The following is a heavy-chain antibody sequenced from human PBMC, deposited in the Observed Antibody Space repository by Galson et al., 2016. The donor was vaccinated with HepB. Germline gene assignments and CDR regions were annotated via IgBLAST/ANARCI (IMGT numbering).Heavy chain of an antibody. CDR2: MNPKSGNT. CDR3: AREIPRKQLWLRFGYFDS. V-gene: IGHV1-8*01. Sequence: SVKVSCKASGYTFASSDINWVRQATGQGLEWMGWMNPKSGNTGYAQKFQGRVTMTKDTSISTACMELSSLRSEDTAVYYCAREIPRKQLWLRFGYFDSWGQGTTVTVSS. J-gene: IGHJ4*03. D-gene: IGHD5-18*01. CDR1: GYTFASSD.